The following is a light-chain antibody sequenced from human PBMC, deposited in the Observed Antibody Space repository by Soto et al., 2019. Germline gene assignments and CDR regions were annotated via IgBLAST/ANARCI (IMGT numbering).Light chain of an antibody. CDR1: SSDVVGDYL. J-gene: IGLJ1*01. CDR2: EVS. CDR3: CSSADSTTSYV. Sequence: QSALTQPASVSGSPGQSVTISCTGTSSDVVGDYLVSWYQHHPGKAPKLMIYEVSKRPSGVSNRFSGSKSGNTASLTIPGLQAEDEADYYCCSSADSTTSYVFGTGTKVTVL. V-gene: IGLV2-23*02.